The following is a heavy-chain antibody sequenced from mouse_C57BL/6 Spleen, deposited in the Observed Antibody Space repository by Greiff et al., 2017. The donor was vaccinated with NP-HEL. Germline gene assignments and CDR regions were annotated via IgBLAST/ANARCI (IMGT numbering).Heavy chain of an antibody. D-gene: IGHD1-1*01. CDR3: TRIRWFYFYD. J-gene: IGHJ2*01. Sequence: QVQLQQSGAELVKPGASVKLSCKASGYTFTTYPIEWMKQKHGTSLEWIGNFHPYNDDTKNNEKFKGKATLTGEKSSSTVYLELSRITSDDSAFYYCTRIRWFYFYDWGQGATLTVS. V-gene: IGHV1-47*01. CDR2: FHPYNDDT. CDR1: GYTFTTYP.